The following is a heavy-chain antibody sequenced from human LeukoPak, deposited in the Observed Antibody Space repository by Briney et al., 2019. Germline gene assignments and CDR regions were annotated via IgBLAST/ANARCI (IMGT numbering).Heavy chain of an antibody. CDR1: GFTFSRYS. V-gene: IGHV3-48*01. CDR3: ARGVLITFGGVIPPFDF. D-gene: IGHD3-16*02. Sequence: PGGSLRLSCAASGFTFSRYSMNWVRQAPGKGLEWVSSISSRSSTIFYADSVKGRFTISRDNAKSSLYLQMNSLRAEDTAVYYCARGVLITFGGVIPPFDFWGLGTLVTVSS. CDR2: ISSRSSTI. J-gene: IGHJ4*02.